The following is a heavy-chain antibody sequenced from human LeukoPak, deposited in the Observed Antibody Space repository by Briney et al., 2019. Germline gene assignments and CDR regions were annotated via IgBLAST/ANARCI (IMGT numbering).Heavy chain of an antibody. Sequence: NPSETLSLTCAVYGGSFSGYYWSWIRQPPGKGLEWIGEINHSGSTNYNPSLKSRVTISVDTSKNQFSLKLSSVTAADTAVYYCARGGQGYYDYVWVSYRCFDYWGQGTLVTVSS. V-gene: IGHV4-34*01. D-gene: IGHD3-16*02. CDR3: ARGGQGYYDYVWVSYRCFDY. CDR1: GGSFSGYY. CDR2: INHSGST. J-gene: IGHJ4*02.